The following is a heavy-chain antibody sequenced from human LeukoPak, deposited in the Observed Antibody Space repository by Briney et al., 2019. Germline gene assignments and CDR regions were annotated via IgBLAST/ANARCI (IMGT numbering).Heavy chain of an antibody. Sequence: PGGSLRLSCAASGFTFSTYAIHWVRQAPGKGLEYVSAISDNGGRTSYANSMKGRFTISRDNSKNKVDIQRDSLRPEDMAVYYCARGGDHYSDKTAPYDFWGQGTLVTVSS. D-gene: IGHD3-22*01. V-gene: IGHV3-64*01. CDR1: GFTFSTYA. CDR2: ISDNGGRT. J-gene: IGHJ4*02. CDR3: ARGGDHYSDKTAPYDF.